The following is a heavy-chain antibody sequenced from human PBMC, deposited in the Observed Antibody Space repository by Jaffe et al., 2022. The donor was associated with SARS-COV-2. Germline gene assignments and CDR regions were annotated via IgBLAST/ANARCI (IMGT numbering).Heavy chain of an antibody. J-gene: IGHJ4*02. CDR2: IYSGGST. D-gene: IGHD6-19*01. Sequence: EVQLVESGGGLIQPGGSLRLSCAASGFTVSSNYMSWVRQAPGKGLEWVSVIYSGGSTYYADSVKGRFTISRDNSKNTLYLQMNSLRAEDTAVYYCAREGRSSGWYYEVDYWGQGTLVTVSS. V-gene: IGHV3-53*01. CDR3: AREGRSSGWYYEVDY. CDR1: GFTVSSNY.